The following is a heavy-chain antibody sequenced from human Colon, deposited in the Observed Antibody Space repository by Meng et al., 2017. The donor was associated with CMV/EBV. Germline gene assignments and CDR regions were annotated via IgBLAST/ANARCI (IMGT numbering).Heavy chain of an antibody. CDR3: TRPAVTAVGYAFDI. Sequence: GESLKISCAASGFTFSGSAMHWVRQASGKGLEWVGRIRSKANSYATAYAASVKGRFTISRDDSKNTAYLKMNTLNTEDTAVYYCTRPAVTAVGYAFDIWGQGTMVTVSS. D-gene: IGHD4-23*01. CDR1: GFTFSGSA. V-gene: IGHV3-73*01. CDR2: IRSKANSYAT. J-gene: IGHJ3*02.